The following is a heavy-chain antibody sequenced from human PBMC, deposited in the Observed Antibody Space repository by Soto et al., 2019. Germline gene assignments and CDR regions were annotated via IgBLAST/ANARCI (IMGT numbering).Heavy chain of an antibody. Sequence: QVQLVESGGGVVQPGRSLRLSCAAAGFTFSSYGMHWVRQAPGKGLEWVAVIWYDGSNKYDADSVKGRFTISRDNSKNTLYLQMNSLRAEDTAVYYCARDPDIVVVPAAHEGAFDIRGQGTMVTVSS. CDR3: ARDPDIVVVPAAHEGAFDI. CDR2: IWYDGSNK. D-gene: IGHD2-2*01. V-gene: IGHV3-33*01. CDR1: GFTFSSYG. J-gene: IGHJ3*02.